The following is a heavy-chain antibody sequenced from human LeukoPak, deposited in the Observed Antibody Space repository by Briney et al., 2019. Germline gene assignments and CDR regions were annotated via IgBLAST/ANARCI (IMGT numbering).Heavy chain of an antibody. CDR3: ARQFYCSSWYFDY. D-gene: IGHD6-13*01. J-gene: IGHJ4*02. Sequence: SETLSLTCTVSGGSISSYYWSWIRQPPGKGLEWIGYIYYSGSTNYNPSLKSRVTISVDTSKNQFSLKLSSVTTADTAVYYCARQFYCSSWYFDYGGQGTLVTVSS. V-gene: IGHV4-59*08. CDR1: GGSISSYY. CDR2: IYYSGST.